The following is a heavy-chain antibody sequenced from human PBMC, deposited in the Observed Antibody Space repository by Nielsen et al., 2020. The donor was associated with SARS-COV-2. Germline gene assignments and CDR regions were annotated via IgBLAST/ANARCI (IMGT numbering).Heavy chain of an antibody. Sequence: SETLSLTCTVSGDSISDSIYYWGWIRQPPGKGLEWIGSVYYTGSTHYTPSLKSRVTTSIDTSKNQFSLKLNSVTAADTAVYYCARVQTALVTSWFDPWGQGTLVTVSS. CDR3: ARVQTALVTSWFDP. CDR1: GDSISDSIYY. V-gene: IGHV4-39*07. CDR2: VYYTGST. D-gene: IGHD2-8*02. J-gene: IGHJ5*02.